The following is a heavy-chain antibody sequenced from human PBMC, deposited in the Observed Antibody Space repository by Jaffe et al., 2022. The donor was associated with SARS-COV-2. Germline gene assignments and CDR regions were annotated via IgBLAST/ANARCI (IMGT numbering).Heavy chain of an antibody. Sequence: QVQLQESGPGLVKPSETLSLTCTVSGGSIIGSAYRWDWIRQPPGKGLEWIGSVYYSGSASYNPSFKTPGGISLDRAKNQFSLNLVSVTAADTAVYYCARRNYYGPVIDIWGQGILVSVSS. V-gene: IGHV4-39*01. CDR3: ARRNYYGPVIDI. CDR1: GGSIIGSAYR. J-gene: IGHJ4*02. D-gene: IGHD4-17*01. CDR2: VYYSGSA.